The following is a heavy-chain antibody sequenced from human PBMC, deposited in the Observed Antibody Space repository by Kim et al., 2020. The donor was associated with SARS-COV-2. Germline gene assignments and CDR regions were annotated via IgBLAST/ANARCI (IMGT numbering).Heavy chain of an antibody. CDR1: GFTFSSYS. J-gene: IGHJ4*02. CDR3: ARAETMITFGGAVDY. D-gene: IGHD3-16*01. Sequence: GGSLRLSCAASGFTFSSYSMNWVRQAPGKGLEWVSSISSGSSYIYYADSVKGRFTISRDNAKNSLYLQMNGLRAEDTALYYCARAETMITFGGAVDYWGQGTLVTVSS. CDR2: ISSGSSYI. V-gene: IGHV3-21*01.